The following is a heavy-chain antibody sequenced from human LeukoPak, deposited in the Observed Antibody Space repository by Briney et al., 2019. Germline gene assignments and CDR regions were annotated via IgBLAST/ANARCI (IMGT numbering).Heavy chain of an antibody. CDR3: AKAASMVRGVIIIPPYFDY. CDR1: GFTFSSYA. D-gene: IGHD3-10*01. V-gene: IGHV3-23*01. J-gene: IGHJ4*02. Sequence: GGSLRLPCAASGFTFSSYAMSWVRQAPGKGLEWVSAISGSGGSTYYADSVKGRFTISRDNSKNTLYLQMNSLRAEDTAVYYCAKAASMVRGVIIIPPYFDYWGQGTLVTVSS. CDR2: ISGSGGST.